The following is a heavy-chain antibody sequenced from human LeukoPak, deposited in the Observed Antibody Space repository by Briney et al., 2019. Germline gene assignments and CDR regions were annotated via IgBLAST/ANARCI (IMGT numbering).Heavy chain of an antibody. CDR2: INWNGGST. Sequence: GGSLRLSCAASGFTFDDYGMSWVRQAPGKGLEWVSGINWNGGSTGYADSVKGRFTISRDNAKNSLYLLMNSLRAEDTALYYCASHYDFWSDVDYWGQGTLVTVSS. V-gene: IGHV3-20*04. J-gene: IGHJ4*02. CDR1: GFTFDDYG. D-gene: IGHD3-3*01. CDR3: ASHYDFWSDVDY.